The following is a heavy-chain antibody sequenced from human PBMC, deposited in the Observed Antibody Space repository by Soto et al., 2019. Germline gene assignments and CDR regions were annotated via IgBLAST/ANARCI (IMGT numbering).Heavy chain of an antibody. J-gene: IGHJ4*02. CDR1: GFTFSNYA. Sequence: EVQLLESGGGLVQPGGSLRLSCAASGFTFSNYAMSWVRQAPGEGLEWVSTISGSDGSTYYADSVKGRFTISRGISKNTLYLQMNSLRAEDTAIYYCAKERSSGYYFFDYWGQGTLVTVSS. D-gene: IGHD5-12*01. CDR2: ISGSDGST. CDR3: AKERSSGYYFFDY. V-gene: IGHV3-23*01.